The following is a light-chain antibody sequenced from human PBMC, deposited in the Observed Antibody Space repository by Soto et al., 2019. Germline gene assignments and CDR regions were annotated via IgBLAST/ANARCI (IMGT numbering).Light chain of an antibody. CDR1: QSVSSSD. CDR3: QQYGSSPIT. J-gene: IGKJ4*01. CDR2: GAS. V-gene: IGKV3-20*01. Sequence: ETVLTQSPGTLSLSPGDRATLSCRASQSVSSSDLAWYQQKPGQAPRLLISGASSRATGIPDRFSGSGSGTAFTLSISRLEPEDFAVYYCQQYGSSPITFGGGTKVEIK.